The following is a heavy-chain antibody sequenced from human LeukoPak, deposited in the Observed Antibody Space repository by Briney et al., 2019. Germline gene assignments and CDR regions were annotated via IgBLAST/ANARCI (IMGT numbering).Heavy chain of an antibody. J-gene: IGHJ6*02. V-gene: IGHV1-8*01. CDR3: AKVEGLAAAGVYYYYYGMDV. CDR1: GYTFTSYD. Sequence: ASVKVSCKASGYTFTSYDINWVRQATGQGLEWMGWMNPNSGNTGYAQKFQGRVTMTRNTSISTAYMELSSLRSEDTAVYYCAKVEGLAAAGVYYYYYGMDVWGQGTTVTVSS. CDR2: MNPNSGNT. D-gene: IGHD6-13*01.